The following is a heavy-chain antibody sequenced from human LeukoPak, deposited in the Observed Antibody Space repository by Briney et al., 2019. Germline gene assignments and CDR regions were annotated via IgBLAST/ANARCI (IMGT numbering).Heavy chain of an antibody. CDR1: GGTISSYA. V-gene: IGHV1-69*13. CDR3: ARGFGLRLGELSLYNWFDP. CDR2: IIPIFGTA. Sequence: ASVKVSCKASGGTISSYAISWVRQAPGQGLEWMGGIIPIFGTANYAQKFQGRVTITADESTSTAYMELSSLRSEDTAVYYCARGFGLRLGELSLYNWFDPWGQGTLVTVSS. J-gene: IGHJ5*02. D-gene: IGHD3-16*02.